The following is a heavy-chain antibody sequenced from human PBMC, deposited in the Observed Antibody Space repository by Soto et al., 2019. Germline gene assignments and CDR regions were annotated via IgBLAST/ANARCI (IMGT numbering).Heavy chain of an antibody. J-gene: IGHJ4*02. CDR3: ARVRREYDNSGPVDY. CDR1: GGSISSGDYS. Sequence: QLQLQESGSGLVKPSQTLSLTCAVSGGSISSGDYSWNWIRQPPGKGLEWIGYIYYGGSTYYNPSPQSRVTMSVDRSRNQFSQKLNSVTAADTAVYYCARVRREYDNSGPVDYWGQGTLVTVSS. V-gene: IGHV4-30-2*01. D-gene: IGHD3-22*01. CDR2: IYYGGST.